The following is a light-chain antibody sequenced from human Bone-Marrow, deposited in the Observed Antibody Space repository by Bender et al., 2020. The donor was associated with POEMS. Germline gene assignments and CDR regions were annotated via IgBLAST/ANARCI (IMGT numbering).Light chain of an antibody. Sequence: QSVLTQPPSASGTPGQRVTISCSGDTSNIASNYVCWYQQLPGAAPRLIISRNDQRPFGDPDRFSGSKSGASASLAISGLRFEDEGDYYCSSWDDSLSGRVFGGGTKLTVL. J-gene: IGLJ3*02. CDR1: TSNIASNY. V-gene: IGLV1-47*01. CDR3: SSWDDSLSGRV. CDR2: RND.